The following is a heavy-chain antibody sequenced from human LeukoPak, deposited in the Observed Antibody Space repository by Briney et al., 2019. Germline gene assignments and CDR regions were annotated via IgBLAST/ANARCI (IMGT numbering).Heavy chain of an antibody. D-gene: IGHD4-17*01. Sequence: SQTLSLTCTVSGGSISSGSYYWSWIRQPAGKGLEWIGRIYTSGSTNYNPSLKSRVTISVDTSKNQFSLKLSSVTAADTAVYYCARFHYGDPPEPAFDIWGQGTMVTVSS. CDR3: ARFHYGDPPEPAFDI. V-gene: IGHV4-61*02. CDR1: GGSISSGSYY. J-gene: IGHJ3*02. CDR2: IYTSGST.